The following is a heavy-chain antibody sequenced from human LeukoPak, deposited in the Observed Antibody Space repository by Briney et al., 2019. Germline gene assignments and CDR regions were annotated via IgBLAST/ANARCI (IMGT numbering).Heavy chain of an antibody. Sequence: GGSLRLSCAASGFTFSGYGMSWVRQAPGKGLEYVSAIGSGGADRYYADSVKGRFTISRDNSKNTLYLQMNSLRAEDTALYYCAKEVGCRLPFDYWGQGTLVTVSS. J-gene: IGHJ4*02. D-gene: IGHD4-11*01. CDR2: IGSGGADR. V-gene: IGHV3-23*01. CDR3: AKEVGCRLPFDY. CDR1: GFTFSGYG.